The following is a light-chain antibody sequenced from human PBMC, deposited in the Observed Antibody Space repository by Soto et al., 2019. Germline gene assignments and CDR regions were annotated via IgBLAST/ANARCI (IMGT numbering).Light chain of an antibody. V-gene: IGKV1-39*01. CDR1: QSISNY. Sequence: DIQMTQSPYSLSASVGGRVTITCRASQSISNYLNWYQQKPGKAPRLLIHAASSLQSGVPSRFSGSGSGTDFTLTISSLQPEDFATYYCQQSYSTPITFGQGTRLEIK. CDR3: QQSYSTPIT. CDR2: AAS. J-gene: IGKJ5*01.